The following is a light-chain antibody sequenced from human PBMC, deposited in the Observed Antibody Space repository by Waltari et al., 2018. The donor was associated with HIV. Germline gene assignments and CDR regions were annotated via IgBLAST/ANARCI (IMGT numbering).Light chain of an antibody. CDR2: GAS. CDR1: QSVSNNY. J-gene: IGKJ1*01. CDR3: QQYGSSTVT. V-gene: IGKV3-20*01. Sequence: DNVLTQSPGTLSLSPGERSTLSCRASQSVSNNYFAWYQQKPGQAPRLLIYGASSRAPGIPDRFSGSGSGTDFTLTITRLEPADFAVYYCQQYGSSTVTFGQGTKVEIK.